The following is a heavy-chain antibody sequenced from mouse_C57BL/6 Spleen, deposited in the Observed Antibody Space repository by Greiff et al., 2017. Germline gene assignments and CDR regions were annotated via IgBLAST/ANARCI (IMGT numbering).Heavy chain of an antibody. CDR1: GFTFRDYY. Sequence: EVMLVESEGGLVQPGSSMKLSCTASGFTFRDYYMAWVRQVPEKGLEWVANINYDGSSTYYLDSLKSRFIISRDTAKNILYLHMSSLKSEDTATYYCARGDYAMDDWGQGTTVTVSA. V-gene: IGHV5-16*01. CDR3: ARGDYAMDD. J-gene: IGHJ4*01. CDR2: INYDGSST.